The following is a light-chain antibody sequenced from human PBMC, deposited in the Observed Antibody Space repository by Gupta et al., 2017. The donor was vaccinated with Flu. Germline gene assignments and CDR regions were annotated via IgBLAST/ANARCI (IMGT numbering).Light chain of an antibody. CDR1: SGQTSYA. CDR2: LNRDGCQ. J-gene: IGLJ3*02. Sequence: LVLAPSPSAPASLGASATLTCTITSGQTSYAVACHQQHPENGPRYSKNLNRDGCQSKGDAIPVRVSVSSSGAERSLSITSLQPEDEADYDYQTWANATNGNWVFGGGTKMNVL. V-gene: IGLV4-69*01. CDR3: QTWANATNGNWV.